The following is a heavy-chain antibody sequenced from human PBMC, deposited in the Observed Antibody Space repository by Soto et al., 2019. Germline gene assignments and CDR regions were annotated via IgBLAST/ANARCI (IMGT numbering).Heavy chain of an antibody. D-gene: IGHD6-19*01. V-gene: IGHV4-4*07. Sequence: TLSLTCSVSGADINTYSWTWIRQPAGKGLEWIGRIYTSASINYNPSLKGRVTLSVDTSTNQVSLRLASVTAADTAIYYCARDREAGYNFYYGMDVWGQGTTVTVSS. J-gene: IGHJ6*02. CDR2: IYTSASI. CDR3: ARDREAGYNFYYGMDV. CDR1: GADINTYS.